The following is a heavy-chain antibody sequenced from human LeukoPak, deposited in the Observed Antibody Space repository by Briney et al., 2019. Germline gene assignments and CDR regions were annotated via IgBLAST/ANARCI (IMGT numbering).Heavy chain of an antibody. V-gene: IGHV4-39*07. J-gene: IGHJ5*02. D-gene: IGHD2-15*01. CDR1: GGYIITSGHY. CDR2: IYYTGVT. CDR3: ARERSSSGGHSWFDP. Sequence: PSENLSLTCTVSGGYIITSGHYWGWIRQPPGKGLEWIGSIYYTGVTSTNPFFRSRMSISVDTSKNQFSLNLTSVTAADAAVCYCARERSSSGGHSWFDPWGQGTLVTVSS.